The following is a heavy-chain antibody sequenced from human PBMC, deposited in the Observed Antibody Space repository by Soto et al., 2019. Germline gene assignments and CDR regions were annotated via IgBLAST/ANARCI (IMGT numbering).Heavy chain of an antibody. CDR1: GFTFSNAW. J-gene: IGHJ6*02. D-gene: IGHD3-22*01. CDR3: TSRTNYYYDSSGYYRYYYYGMDV. V-gene: IGHV3-15*01. Sequence: GGSLRLSCAASGFTFSNAWMSWVRQAPGKGLEWVGRIKSKTDGGTTDYAAPVKGRFTISRDDSKNTLYLQMNSLKTEGTAVYYCTSRTNYYYDSSGYYRYYYYGMDVWGQGTTVTVSS. CDR2: IKSKTDGGTT.